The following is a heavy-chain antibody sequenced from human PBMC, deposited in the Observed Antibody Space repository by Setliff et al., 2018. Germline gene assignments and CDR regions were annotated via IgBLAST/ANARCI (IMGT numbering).Heavy chain of an antibody. J-gene: IGHJ6*03. CDR2: IYTSGST. Sequence: LSLTCSVSGGSISSGSDYWTWIRQPAGKGLEWIGHIYTSGSTSYNPSLKSRVTISVDTSKNQFSLKLSSVTATDTAVYYCARAISGWYSAYYYYMDVWGKGTTGT. CDR3: ARAISGWYSAYYYYMDV. CDR1: GGSISSGSDY. V-gene: IGHV4-61*09. D-gene: IGHD6-19*01.